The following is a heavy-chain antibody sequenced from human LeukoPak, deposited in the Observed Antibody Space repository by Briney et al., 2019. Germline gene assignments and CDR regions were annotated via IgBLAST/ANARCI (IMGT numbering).Heavy chain of an antibody. V-gene: IGHV4-4*02. CDR1: GGSISNTNW. CDR2: VNLQGST. J-gene: IGHJ4*02. Sequence: PSRTLSLTCGVSGGSISNTNWWTWVRQPPGKGLEWIGEVNLQGSTNYNPSLKSRVAISVDTSENHSSLKLTSVTAADTAVYYCAREGGPYRPLDYSGQGTLVTVAS. CDR3: AREGGPYRPLDY.